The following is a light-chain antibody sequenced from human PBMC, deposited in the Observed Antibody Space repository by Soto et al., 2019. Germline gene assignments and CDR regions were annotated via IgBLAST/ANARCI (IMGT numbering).Light chain of an antibody. CDR1: SSDVGTYNY. V-gene: IGLV2-14*01. Sequence: QSVLTQPASVSGSPGQSITISCSGTSSDVGTYNYVSWYQHHPGKAPRVMIYEVSNRPSGVSNRFSGSKSGNTASLTISGLQAEDEADYYCSSYTSSNDHVVFGGGTKVTVL. CDR3: SSYTSSNDHVV. J-gene: IGLJ2*01. CDR2: EVS.